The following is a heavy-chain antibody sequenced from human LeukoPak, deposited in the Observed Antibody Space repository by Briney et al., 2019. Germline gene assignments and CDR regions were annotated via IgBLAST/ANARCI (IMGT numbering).Heavy chain of an antibody. CDR1: GFTFSSYA. V-gene: IGHV3-30*04. D-gene: IGHD1-1*01. CDR3: AKGQETESRLDS. CDR2: ISYDGSNK. Sequence: GGSLRLSCAASGFTFSSYAMHWVRQAPGKGLEWVAVISYDGSNKYYADSVKGRFTISRDNSKNTLYLQMNSLRAEDTALYYCAKGQETESRLDSWGQGTLVTVSS. J-gene: IGHJ4*02.